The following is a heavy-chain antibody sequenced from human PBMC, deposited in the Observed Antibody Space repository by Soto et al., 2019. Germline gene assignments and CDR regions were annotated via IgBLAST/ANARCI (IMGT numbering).Heavy chain of an antibody. V-gene: IGHV4-59*01. D-gene: IGHD2-15*01. CDR3: ARVGKYCSGGSCYSVYFDY. J-gene: IGHJ4*02. CDR1: GGSISTYY. CDR2: IHYSGST. Sequence: QVQLQESGPGLVKPSETLSLTCTVSGGSISTYYWSWIRQPPGKGLEWIGYIHYSGSTNYNPSLKMQVTISVDTFNNQFSLKLSSVSAADTAVYYCARVGKYCSGGSCYSVYFDYWGQGTLVTVSS.